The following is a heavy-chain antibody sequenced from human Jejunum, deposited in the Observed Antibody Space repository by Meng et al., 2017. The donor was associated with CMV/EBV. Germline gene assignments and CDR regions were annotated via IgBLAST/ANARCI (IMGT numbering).Heavy chain of an antibody. CDR1: AGPISGYY. J-gene: IGHJ5*02. Sequence: QVLLQESGPGLVKSSETLSLTCLVSAGPISGYYWSWIRQPAGKGLEWIGRIYTSGSTHYNPSLKSRLTMSVDLAKNQISLKLSSVTAADTAVYYCARESGSYYWFDPWGQGTLVTVSS. CDR2: IYTSGST. D-gene: IGHD1-26*01. V-gene: IGHV4-4*07. CDR3: ARESGSYYWFDP.